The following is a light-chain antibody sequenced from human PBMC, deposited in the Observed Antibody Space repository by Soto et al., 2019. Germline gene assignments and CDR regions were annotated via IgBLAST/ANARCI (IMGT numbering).Light chain of an antibody. J-gene: IGLJ2*01. V-gene: IGLV2-14*01. CDR2: DVS. CDR1: SSDVGGYNY. Sequence: QSALTQPASVSGSPGQSITISCTGTSSDVGGYNYVSWYQQHPGKAPKLMIYDVSTRPSGVSNRFSGYKSGNTASLTISGLQAEDEADYYGSSYTSSSTYVVFGGGTKLTVL. CDR3: SSYTSSSTYVV.